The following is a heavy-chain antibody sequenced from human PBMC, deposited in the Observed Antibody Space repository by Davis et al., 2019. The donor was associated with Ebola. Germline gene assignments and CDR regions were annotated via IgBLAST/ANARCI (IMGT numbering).Heavy chain of an antibody. CDR3: ARSTPGYYDSTT. Sequence: AASVKVSCKASGYTFTGYYMHWVRQAPGQGLEWMGRINPNSGGTNYAQKFQGRVTMTRDTSISTAYMELSRLRSDDTAVYYCARSTPGYYDSTTWGQGTLVTVSS. V-gene: IGHV1-2*06. D-gene: IGHD3-22*01. J-gene: IGHJ5*02. CDR1: GYTFTGYY. CDR2: INPNSGGT.